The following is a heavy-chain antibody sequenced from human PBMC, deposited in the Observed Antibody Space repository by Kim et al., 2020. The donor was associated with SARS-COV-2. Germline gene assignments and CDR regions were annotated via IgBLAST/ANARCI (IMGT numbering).Heavy chain of an antibody. CDR2: T. J-gene: IGHJ3*02. Sequence: TNYAQKFQDRVTITRDRSMSTAYMELSSLRSEDTAMYYCARLWGEDAFDIWGQGTMVTVSS. CDR3: ARLWGEDAFDI. D-gene: IGHD3-16*01. V-gene: IGHV1-45*02.